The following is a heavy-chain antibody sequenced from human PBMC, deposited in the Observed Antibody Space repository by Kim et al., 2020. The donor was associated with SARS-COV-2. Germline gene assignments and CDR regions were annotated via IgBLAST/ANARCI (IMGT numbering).Heavy chain of an antibody. J-gene: IGHJ4*02. CDR1: GYSFTSYW. CDR3: ARGYCSGGSCYWGGYYFDY. V-gene: IGHV5-51*01. Sequence: GESLKISCKGSGYSFTSYWIGWVRQMPGKGLEWMGIIYPGDSDTRYSPSFQGQFTISADKSISTAYLQWSSLKASDTAMYYCARGYCSGGSCYWGGYYFDYWGQGTLVTVSS. D-gene: IGHD2-15*01. CDR2: IYPGDSDT.